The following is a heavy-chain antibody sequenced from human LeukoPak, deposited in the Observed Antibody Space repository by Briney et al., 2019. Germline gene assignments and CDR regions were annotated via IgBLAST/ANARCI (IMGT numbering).Heavy chain of an antibody. Sequence: GGSLRLSCAASGFTFSSYAMSWVRQAPGKGLEWVSSISSSSSYIYYADSVKGRFTISRDNAKNSLYLQMNSLRAEDTAVYYCAHRDYGGNSYAFDIWGQGTMVTVSS. J-gene: IGHJ3*02. CDR3: AHRDYGGNSYAFDI. V-gene: IGHV3-21*01. CDR2: ISSSSSYI. D-gene: IGHD4-23*01. CDR1: GFTFSSYA.